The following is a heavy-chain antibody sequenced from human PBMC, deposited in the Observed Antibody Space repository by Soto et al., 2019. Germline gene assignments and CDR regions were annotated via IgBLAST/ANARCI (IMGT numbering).Heavy chain of an antibody. CDR1: GYTFTGYY. CDR3: ARDNYHSSGYYNAFDI. V-gene: IGHV1-2*02. D-gene: IGHD3-22*01. CDR2: INPNSGGT. J-gene: IGHJ3*02. Sequence: ASVKVSCKASGYTFTGYYMHWVRQAPGQGLEWMGWINPNSGGTNYAQKFQGRVAMTRDTSISTAYMELSRLRSDDTAVYYCARDNYHSSGYYNAFDIWGQGTMVTV.